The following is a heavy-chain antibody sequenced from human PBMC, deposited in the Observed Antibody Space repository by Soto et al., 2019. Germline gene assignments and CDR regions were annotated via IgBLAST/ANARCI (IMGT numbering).Heavy chain of an antibody. V-gene: IGHV3-21*04. J-gene: IGHJ4*02. D-gene: IGHD4-17*01. CDR1: GFNFSFYS. CDR3: AREDYAGASPRFDY. CDR2: ISSSSSNI. Sequence: EVQLVESGGGLVKPGGALGLSCAASGFNFSFYSMAWVRQGPGKGLGWVSPISSSSSNIEYADSVKGRFSVSRDNANNSLFLQVNSLRAEDTAIYYCAREDYAGASPRFDYWGLGALVTVSS.